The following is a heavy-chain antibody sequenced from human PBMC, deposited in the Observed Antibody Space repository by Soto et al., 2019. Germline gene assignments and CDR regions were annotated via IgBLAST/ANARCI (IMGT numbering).Heavy chain of an antibody. CDR1: GFTFSSYS. CDR2: ISSSGSTI. J-gene: IGHJ6*03. V-gene: IGHV3-48*04. CDR3: ARVWVGLLWFGESPGYMDV. D-gene: IGHD3-10*01. Sequence: GGSLRLSCAASGFTFSSYSMNWVRQAPGKGLEWVSYISSSGSTIYYADSVKGRFTISRDNAKNSLYLQMNSLRAEDTAVYYCARVWVGLLWFGESPGYMDVWGKGTTVTVSS.